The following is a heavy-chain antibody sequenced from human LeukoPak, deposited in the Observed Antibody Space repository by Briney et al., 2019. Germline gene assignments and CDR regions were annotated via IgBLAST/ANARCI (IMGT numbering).Heavy chain of an antibody. CDR3: ARGQWELSYFDY. CDR2: ISSSSSYI. CDR1: GFTFSSYG. V-gene: IGHV3-21*01. Sequence: GGSLRLSRAASGFTFSSYGMNWVRQAPGKGLEWVSSISSSSSYIYYADSVKGRFTISRDNAKNSLYLQMNSLRAEDTAVYYCARGQWELSYFDYWGQGTLVTVSS. J-gene: IGHJ4*02. D-gene: IGHD1-26*01.